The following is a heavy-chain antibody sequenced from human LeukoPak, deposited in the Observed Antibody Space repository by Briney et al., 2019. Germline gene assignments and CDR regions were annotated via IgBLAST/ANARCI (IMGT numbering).Heavy chain of an antibody. V-gene: IGHV3-23*01. Sequence: PGGSLRLSCAASGFTFSSYAMSWVRQAPGKGLEWVSGISGSGSGTYYPDSVKGRFTISRDDSKNTLYLQMNSLKTEDTAVYYCTTAAGYSGYEDFDYWGQGTLVTVSS. CDR1: GFTFSSYA. CDR2: ISGSGSGT. D-gene: IGHD5-12*01. J-gene: IGHJ4*02. CDR3: TTAAGYSGYEDFDY.